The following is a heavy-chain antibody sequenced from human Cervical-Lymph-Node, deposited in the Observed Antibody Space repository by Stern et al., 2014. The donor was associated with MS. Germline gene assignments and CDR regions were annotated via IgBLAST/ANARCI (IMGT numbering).Heavy chain of an antibody. J-gene: IGHJ4*02. Sequence: ESGPTLVKPTQTLTLTCTFSGFSLTTRGVGVAWIRQPPGKALEWLAVIFWDDDKRYSPPLQSRLTITKDSSKNQVVLTMTRMDPVDTATYFCAHSPYDGWTAIESWGQGALVTVSS. V-gene: IGHV2-5*02. CDR3: AHSPYDGWTAIES. CDR2: IFWDDDK. D-gene: IGHD5-12*01. CDR1: GFSLTTRGVG.